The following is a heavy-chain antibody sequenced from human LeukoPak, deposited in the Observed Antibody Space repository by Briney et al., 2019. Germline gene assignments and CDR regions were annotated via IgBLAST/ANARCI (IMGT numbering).Heavy chain of an antibody. V-gene: IGHV3-23*01. Sequence: GGSLRLSCAASGFTFSTYAMTWVRQAPGKGLEWVSTINVSGGSTYYADSVKGRFTISRDNSKNTLYLQMNSLRTEDTAVYYCAKYGRSGYSSGMDVWGQGTTVTDSS. J-gene: IGHJ6*02. CDR1: GFTFSTYA. CDR3: AKYGRSGYSSGMDV. D-gene: IGHD2-15*01. CDR2: INVSGGST.